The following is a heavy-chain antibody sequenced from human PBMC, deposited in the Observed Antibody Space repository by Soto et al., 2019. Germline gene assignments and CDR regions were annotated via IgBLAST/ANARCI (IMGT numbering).Heavy chain of an antibody. V-gene: IGHV1-69*08. CDR3: AREDIVVVPAAAHPFDP. CDR1: GDTFSSYT. J-gene: IGHJ5*02. D-gene: IGHD2-2*01. Sequence: QVHLVQSGAEVKKPGSSVKDSCKASGDTFSSYTISWVQEAPGQGLKWMGRIIPILGIANYAQKFQGRVTITADKSTSTAYMELSSLRSEDTAVYYCAREDIVVVPAAAHPFDPWGQGTLVTVSS. CDR2: IIPILGIA.